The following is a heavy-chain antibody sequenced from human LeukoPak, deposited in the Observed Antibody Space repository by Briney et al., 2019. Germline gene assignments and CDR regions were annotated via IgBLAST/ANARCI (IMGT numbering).Heavy chain of an antibody. CDR3: ARDLHYYVAMDV. CDR2: ISSDKTYI. Sequence: GGSLRLSCVASGFIFSTYSMNWVRQAPGKGLEWVSCISSDKTYIHYADSVKGRFTISRDNAKNSLYLQMNSLRAEDTAVYYCARDLHYYVAMDVWGQGTTVTVSS. CDR1: GFIFSTYS. J-gene: IGHJ6*02. D-gene: IGHD3-10*02. V-gene: IGHV3-21*01.